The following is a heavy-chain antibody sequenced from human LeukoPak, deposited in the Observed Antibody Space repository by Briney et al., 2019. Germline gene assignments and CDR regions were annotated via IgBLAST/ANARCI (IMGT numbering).Heavy chain of an antibody. J-gene: IGHJ4*02. V-gene: IGHV1-24*01. D-gene: IGHD6-13*01. CDR3: ATAYSSSRWDRSQPFDY. CDR1: GYTLTELS. Sequence: ASVKVSCKVSGYTLTELSMHWVRQAPGKGLEWMGGFDPDDGETIYAQKFQGRVTMTEDTSTDTAYMELSSLRSEDTAVYYCATAYSSSRWDRSQPFDYWGQGTLVTVSS. CDR2: FDPDDGET.